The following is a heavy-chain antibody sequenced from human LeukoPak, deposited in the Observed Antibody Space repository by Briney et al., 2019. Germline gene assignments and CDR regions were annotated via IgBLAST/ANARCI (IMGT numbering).Heavy chain of an antibody. D-gene: IGHD2-15*01. J-gene: IGHJ4*02. CDR2: INPNSGGT. CDR3: ARREQYSGGSCCDDY. CDR1: GYTFSGYY. Sequence: EASVKVSCKASGYTFSGYYMHWVRQAPGQGLEWMGWINPNSGGTNYAQKFQGRVTMTRDTSISTAYMEVRRLRSDDTAVYYCARREQYSGGSCCDDYWGQGTLVTVSS. V-gene: IGHV1-2*02.